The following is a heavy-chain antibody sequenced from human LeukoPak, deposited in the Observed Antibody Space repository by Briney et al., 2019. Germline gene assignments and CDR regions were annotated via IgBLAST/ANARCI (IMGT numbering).Heavy chain of an antibody. CDR1: GFTFSSYG. D-gene: IGHD3-22*01. CDR2: IRYDGSNK. J-gene: IGHJ3*02. Sequence: GGSLRLSCAASGFTFSSYGMHWVRQAPGKGLEWVAFIRYDGSNKYYADSVKGRFTISRDNSKNTLYLQMNSLRAEDTAVYYCARSQGYYYDSRYAFDIWGQGTMVTVSS. V-gene: IGHV3-30*02. CDR3: ARSQGYYYDSRYAFDI.